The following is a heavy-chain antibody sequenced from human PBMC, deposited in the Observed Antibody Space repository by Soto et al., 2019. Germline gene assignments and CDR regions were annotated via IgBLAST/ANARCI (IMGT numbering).Heavy chain of an antibody. CDR3: AKDVKKLRVLSFGARRDYYYYGMDG. CDR1: GGTFSSYG. V-gene: IGHV1-69*01. CDR2: IIPIFATA. J-gene: IGHJ6*02. Sequence: ASVTVSCKASGGTFSSYGISWVRPAPGTVLEWRGGIIPIFATANYAQKFQGRVTITADESTSTGYMELNSLRAEDTAVYYCAKDVKKLRVLSFGARRDYYYYGMDGWGQGTTVTFSS. D-gene: IGHD3-3*01.